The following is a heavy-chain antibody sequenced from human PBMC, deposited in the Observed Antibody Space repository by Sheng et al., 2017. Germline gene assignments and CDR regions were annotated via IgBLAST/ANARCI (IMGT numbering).Heavy chain of an antibody. CDR2: IYHSGST. V-gene: IGHV4-38-2*02. D-gene: IGHD3-22*01. CDR1: GYSISSGYY. Sequence: QVQLQESGPGLVKPSETLSLTCAVSGYSISSGYYWGWIRQPPGKGLEWIGSIYHSGSTYYNPSLKSRVTISVDTSKNQFSLKLSSVTAADTAVYYCAREGNSSGYYSSWFDPWGQGTLVTVSS. J-gene: IGHJ5*02. CDR3: AREGNSSGYYSSWFDP.